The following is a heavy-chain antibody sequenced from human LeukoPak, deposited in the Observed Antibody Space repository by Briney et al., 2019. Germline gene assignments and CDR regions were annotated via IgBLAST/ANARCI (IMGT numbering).Heavy chain of an antibody. CDR1: GYSFTTYW. Sequence: GESLKISCKGSGYSFTTYWIGWVRQMPGKGLEWMGIIYPGDSDIRYSPSFQGQVTISADKSISTAYLQWSSLKAPDTAMYYCARREAVWFGELSGYYYYGMDVWGQGTTVTVSS. D-gene: IGHD3-10*01. V-gene: IGHV5-51*01. CDR2: IYPGDSDI. CDR3: ARREAVWFGELSGYYYYGMDV. J-gene: IGHJ6*02.